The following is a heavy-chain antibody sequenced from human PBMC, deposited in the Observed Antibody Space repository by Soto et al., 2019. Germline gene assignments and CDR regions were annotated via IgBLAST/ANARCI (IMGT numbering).Heavy chain of an antibody. CDR2: ISGSGGST. Sequence: PGGSLRLSCAASGFTFSSYAMSWVRQAPGKGLEWVSAISGSGGSTYYADSVKGRFTISRDNSKNTLYLQMNSLRAEDTAVYYCAKGLVWFGEFNWFDPWGQGTLVTVSS. CDR3: AKGLVWFGEFNWFDP. CDR1: GFTFSSYA. V-gene: IGHV3-23*01. D-gene: IGHD3-10*01. J-gene: IGHJ5*02.